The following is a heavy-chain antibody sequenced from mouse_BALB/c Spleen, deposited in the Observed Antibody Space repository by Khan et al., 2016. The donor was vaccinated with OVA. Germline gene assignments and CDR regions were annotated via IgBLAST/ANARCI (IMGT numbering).Heavy chain of an antibody. J-gene: IGHJ4*01. CDR2: IWSDGST. V-gene: IGHV2-6-1*01. D-gene: IGHD2-10*01. Sequence: QVQLKESGPGLVAPSQSLSITCTISGFSLTNYGVHWVRQPPGKGLEWLVMIWSDGSTTYNSTLKSRLSISKDNSKSQVFLKMNSLQTDDTAMYYCARQPYYHYYIMDYWGQGTSVTVSS. CDR3: ARQPYYHYYIMDY. CDR1: GFSLTNYG.